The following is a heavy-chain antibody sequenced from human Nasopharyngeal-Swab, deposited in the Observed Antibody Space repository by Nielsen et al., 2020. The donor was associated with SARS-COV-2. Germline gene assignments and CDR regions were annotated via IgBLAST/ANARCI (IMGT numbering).Heavy chain of an antibody. Sequence: GGSLRLSCAASGFSFSDYYMSWIRQAPGKGLEWVSYINSVSSSTDYADSVKGRFTISRDNAKNSLYLQMNSLSAEDTAVYYCARRRYNPYWGQGTLVTVSS. CDR1: GFSFSDYY. CDR3: ARRRYNPY. D-gene: IGHD3-9*01. V-gene: IGHV3-11*06. CDR2: INSVSSST. J-gene: IGHJ4*02.